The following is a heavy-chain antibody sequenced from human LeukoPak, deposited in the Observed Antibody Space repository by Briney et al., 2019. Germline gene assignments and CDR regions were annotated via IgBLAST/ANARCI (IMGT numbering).Heavy chain of an antibody. D-gene: IGHD3-22*01. V-gene: IGHV3-53*01. J-gene: IGHJ3*02. CDR2: IYSGGST. CDR1: GFTVSSNY. CDR3: AKDGNYYDSSGYLVSAFDI. Sequence: GGSLRLSCAASGFTVSSNYMSWVRQAPGKGLEWVSVIYSGGSTYYADSVKGRFTISRDNSKNTLYLQMNSLRAEDTAVYYCAKDGNYYDSSGYLVSAFDIWGQGTMVTVSS.